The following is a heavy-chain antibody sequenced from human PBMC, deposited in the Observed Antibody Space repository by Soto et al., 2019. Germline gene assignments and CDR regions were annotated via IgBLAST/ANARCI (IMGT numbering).Heavy chain of an antibody. Sequence: EVQLLESGGGLVQPGGSLRLSCAASGFTFSSYAMSWVRQAPGKGLEWVSAISGSGGSTYYADSVKGRFTISRDNSKNTLYLQMNSLRAEDTAVYYCANLDGSGSYYTRVRDAFDIWGQGTMVTVSS. CDR2: ISGSGGST. J-gene: IGHJ3*02. CDR1: GFTFSSYA. CDR3: ANLDGSGSYYTRVRDAFDI. V-gene: IGHV3-23*01. D-gene: IGHD3-10*01.